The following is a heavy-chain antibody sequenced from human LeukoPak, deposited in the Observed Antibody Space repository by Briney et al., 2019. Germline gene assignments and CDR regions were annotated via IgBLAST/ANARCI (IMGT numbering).Heavy chain of an antibody. CDR1: GYTFTGYY. CDR2: INPNSGGT. J-gene: IGHJ4*02. V-gene: IGHV1-2*02. CDR3: ASPGYCSGGSCPPSY. Sequence: ASVKVSCKASGYTFTGYYMHWVRQAPGQGLEGMGWINPNSGGTNYAQKFQGRVTMTRDTSISTAYMELSRLRSDDTAVYYCASPGYCSGGSCPPSYWGQGTLVTVSS. D-gene: IGHD2-15*01.